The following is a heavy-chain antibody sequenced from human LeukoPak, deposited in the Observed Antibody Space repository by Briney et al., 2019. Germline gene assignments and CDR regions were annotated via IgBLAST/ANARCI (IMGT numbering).Heavy chain of an antibody. CDR3: AKQLGYCSDGSCYFPY. Sequence: GRSLRLSCAASGFTFNSYAIHWVRQAPGKGLEWVAVISYDGSNKYYAESVKGRFTISRDNSKSTLCLQMNSLRAEDTAVYYCAKQLGYCSDGSCYFPYWGQGTLVTVSS. CDR1: GFTFNSYA. D-gene: IGHD2-15*01. J-gene: IGHJ4*02. V-gene: IGHV3-30*04. CDR2: ISYDGSNK.